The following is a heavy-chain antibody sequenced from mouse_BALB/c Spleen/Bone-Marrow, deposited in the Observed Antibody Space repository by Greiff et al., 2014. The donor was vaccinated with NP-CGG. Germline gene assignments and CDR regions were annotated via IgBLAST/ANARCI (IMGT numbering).Heavy chain of an antibody. D-gene: IGHD2-14*01. CDR2: IDPANGNT. CDR1: GFNIKDTY. CDR3: ASYRYAWYFDV. V-gene: IGHV14-3*02. Sequence: VQLQQPGAELVKPGASVKLSCTASGFNIKDTYMHWVKQRPEQGLEWIGRIDPANGNTKYDPKFQGKATITADTSSNTAYLQLSSLTSEDTAVYYCASYRYAWYFDVWGAGTKVTVSS. J-gene: IGHJ1*01.